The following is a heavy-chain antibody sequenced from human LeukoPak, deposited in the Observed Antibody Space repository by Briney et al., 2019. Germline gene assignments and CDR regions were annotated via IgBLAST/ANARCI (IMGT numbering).Heavy chain of an antibody. CDR1: GFPFSIYE. CDR3: ALLAVASAFDY. J-gene: IGHJ4*02. CDR2: IGSSGTTI. V-gene: IGHV3-48*03. Sequence: TGGSLRLSCAVSGFPFSIYEMNWVRQAPGKGREWVSNIGSSGTTIYYADSVKGRFSISRDNAKSSLYLQMNSLRVEDTAVYYCALLAVASAFDYWGQGALVTVSS. D-gene: IGHD6-19*01.